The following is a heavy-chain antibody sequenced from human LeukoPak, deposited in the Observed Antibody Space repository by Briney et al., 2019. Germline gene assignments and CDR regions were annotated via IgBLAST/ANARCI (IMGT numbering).Heavy chain of an antibody. V-gene: IGHV1-2*02. CDR3: ARATSSGWYFDY. CDR1: GYTFTGYY. Sequence: ASVKVSCKASGYTFTGYYMHWVRQAPGQGLEWMGWINPNSGGTNYAQKFQGRVTMTRDTSISTAYMELSRLRSGDTAVYYCARATSSGWYFDYWGQGTLVTVSS. CDR2: INPNSGGT. J-gene: IGHJ4*02. D-gene: IGHD6-19*01.